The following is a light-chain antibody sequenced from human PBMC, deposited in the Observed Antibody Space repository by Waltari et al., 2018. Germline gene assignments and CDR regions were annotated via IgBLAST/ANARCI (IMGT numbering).Light chain of an antibody. CDR2: DAS. V-gene: IGKV3-20*01. CDR1: QTVSTNY. Sequence: EIVMTQSPGTLSLSPGERATLSCRASQTVSTNYLPWYQQKPGQAPRLLIDDASDRATGIPDRFSGSGSGTDFTLTISRLEPEDFAVYYCQQCAMSPLTFGGGTKVEIK. J-gene: IGKJ4*01. CDR3: QQCAMSPLT.